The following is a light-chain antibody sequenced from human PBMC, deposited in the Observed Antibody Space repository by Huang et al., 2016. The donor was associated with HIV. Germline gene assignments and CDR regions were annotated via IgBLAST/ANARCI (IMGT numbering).Light chain of an antibody. Sequence: DILLTQSPSSLSASVGDRVTITCRASQNINTYLNWYQQKPGKPPNLLIHSASTLQTVVPSRFSGSGSGTDFTLTVNSLQPEDSATYYCQQGYSALITFGQGTRL. CDR3: QQGYSALIT. V-gene: IGKV1-39*01. CDR1: QNINTY. CDR2: SAS. J-gene: IGKJ5*01.